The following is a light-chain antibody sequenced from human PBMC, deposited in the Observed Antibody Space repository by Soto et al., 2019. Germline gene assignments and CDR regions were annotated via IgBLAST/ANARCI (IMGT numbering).Light chain of an antibody. V-gene: IGKV3-20*01. CDR1: QSVSSSY. CDR3: QQYGSSQT. CDR2: GAS. Sequence: EIVLTHSPGTLSLSAGEIAALSFRASQSVSSSYLAWYQQKPGQAPRLLIYGASSRATGIPDRFSGSGSGTDFTLTISRLEPEDFAVYYCQQYGSSQTFGQGTKVDIK. J-gene: IGKJ1*01.